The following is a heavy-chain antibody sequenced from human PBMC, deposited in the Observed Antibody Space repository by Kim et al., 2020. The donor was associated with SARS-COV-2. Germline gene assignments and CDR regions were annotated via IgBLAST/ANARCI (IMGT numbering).Heavy chain of an antibody. J-gene: IGHJ4*02. CDR3: VRDKGTALINGVITHPYGH. Sequence: GGSLRLSCVVSGFTFSSYSMHWVRQAPGKGLEWVAVISYDGSNKQYVDSVKGRFTISRDNPRKTLYLQMDSLRVEDTAVYYCVRDKGTALINGVITHPYGHWGQGTLVSVSS. CDR1: GFTFSSYS. D-gene: IGHD3-10*01. V-gene: IGHV3-30*04. CDR2: ISYDGSNK.